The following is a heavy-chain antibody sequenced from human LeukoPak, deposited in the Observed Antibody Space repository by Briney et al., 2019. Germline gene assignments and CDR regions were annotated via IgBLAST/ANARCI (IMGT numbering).Heavy chain of an antibody. CDR3: ARHYGP. CDR2: IYHSGST. V-gene: IGHV4-39*01. J-gene: IGHJ5*02. D-gene: IGHD4-17*01. Sequence: SETLSLTCTVSGGSISSYYWGWIRQPPGKGLEWIGSIYHSGSTYYHPSLKSRVTISVATSRNQFSLNLSSVTAADTAVYYCARHYGPWGQGTLVPVSS. CDR1: GGSISSYY.